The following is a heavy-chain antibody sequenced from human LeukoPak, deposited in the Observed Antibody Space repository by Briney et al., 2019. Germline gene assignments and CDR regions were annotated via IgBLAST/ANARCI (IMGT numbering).Heavy chain of an antibody. CDR2: IYSGGDT. Sequence: GGSLRLSCAASGFTVSSDYMSWVRQAPGKGLEWVSLIYSGGDTYYADSVKGRFTISRDNAKNSLYLQMNSLRAEDTAVYYCARDDWNYPFDYWGQGTLVTVSS. J-gene: IGHJ4*02. D-gene: IGHD1-7*01. CDR1: GFTVSSDY. CDR3: ARDDWNYPFDY. V-gene: IGHV3-53*01.